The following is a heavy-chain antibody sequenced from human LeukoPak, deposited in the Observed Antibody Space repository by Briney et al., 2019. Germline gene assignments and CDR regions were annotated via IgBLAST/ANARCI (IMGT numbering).Heavy chain of an antibody. Sequence: GASVKVSCKASGGTFSSYVISWVRQAPGQGLEWMGGIIPIFGTANYAQKFQGGVTITAGKSTSTAYMELSSLRSEDTAVFYCARDQVGASLDYWGQGTLVTVSS. D-gene: IGHD1-26*01. CDR3: ARDQVGASLDY. V-gene: IGHV1-69*06. CDR2: IIPIFGTA. CDR1: GGTFSSYV. J-gene: IGHJ4*02.